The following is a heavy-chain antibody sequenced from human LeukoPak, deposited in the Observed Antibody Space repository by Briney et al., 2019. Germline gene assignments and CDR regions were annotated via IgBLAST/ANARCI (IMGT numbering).Heavy chain of an antibody. CDR2: FSSSGSTI. Sequence: GGSLRLSCAASGFTFCDYYMGWIRQAPGKGLEWVSYFSSSGSTIYYADSVKGRFTISRDNAKNSLHLQMNSLRAEDTAVYYCARYLVALDYWGQGTLVTVSS. D-gene: IGHD2-8*02. V-gene: IGHV3-11*01. CDR3: ARYLVALDY. CDR1: GFTFCDYY. J-gene: IGHJ4*02.